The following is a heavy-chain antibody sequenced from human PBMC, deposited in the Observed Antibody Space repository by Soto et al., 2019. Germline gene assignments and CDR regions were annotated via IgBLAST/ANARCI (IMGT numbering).Heavy chain of an antibody. CDR3: ARDHFGGTSMGTAYYYYYGMDV. D-gene: IGHD5-18*01. CDR1: GFTFSSYS. V-gene: IGHV3-48*02. CDR2: ISSRSSTI. J-gene: IGHJ6*02. Sequence: PGRSLRLSCAASGFTFSSYSMNWVRQAPGKGLEWISYISSRSSTIYYADSVKGRFTISRDNAKNSLYLQMNSLRDEDTAVYYCARDHFGGTSMGTAYYYYYGMDVWGQGNTVTVSS.